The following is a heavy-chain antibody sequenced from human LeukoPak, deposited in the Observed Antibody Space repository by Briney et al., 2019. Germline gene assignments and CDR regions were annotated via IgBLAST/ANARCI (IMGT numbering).Heavy chain of an antibody. D-gene: IGHD2-21*01. CDR2: IRRKTDGETT. Sequence: PGGSLRLSCAASGFTFSLYSLHWVRQVPGKGLEWVGRIRRKTDGETTDHAAPVKGRFTISRDDSKNTLYLQMNSLKTEDTAVYYCVTDLVIKGYFDYWGQGALVAVSS. J-gene: IGHJ4*02. CDR3: VTDLVIKGYFDY. V-gene: IGHV3-15*01. CDR1: GFTFSLYS.